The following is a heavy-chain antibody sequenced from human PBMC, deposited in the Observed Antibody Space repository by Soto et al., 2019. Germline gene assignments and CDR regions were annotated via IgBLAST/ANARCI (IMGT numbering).Heavy chain of an antibody. D-gene: IGHD3-10*01. J-gene: IGHJ6*03. Sequence: GASVKVSCKASGYNFTSYDINWVRQATGQGLEWMGWMNPNSGNTGYAQKFQGRVTMTRNTSISTAYMELSSLRSEDTAVYYCARGRRYGSGSYLYYYYYMDVWGNGTTVTVS. V-gene: IGHV1-8*02. CDR3: ARGRRYGSGSYLYYYYYMDV. CDR2: MNPNSGNT. CDR1: GYNFTSYD.